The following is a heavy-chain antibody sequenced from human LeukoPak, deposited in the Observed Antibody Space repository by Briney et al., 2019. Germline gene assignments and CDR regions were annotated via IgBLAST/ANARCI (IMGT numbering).Heavy chain of an antibody. CDR3: VRGYSFGPYGMDV. CDR2: ISDSGGST. J-gene: IGHJ6*02. CDR1: GFAFSSYA. Sequence: GGSLRLSCSASGFAFSSYAMHWVRQAPEKGLEYVSAISDSGGSTYYADSVKGRFTISRGNSKNTLYLQMSSLRAEDTAVYFCVRGYSFGPYGMDVWGQGTTVTVSS. V-gene: IGHV3-64D*09. D-gene: IGHD2-15*01.